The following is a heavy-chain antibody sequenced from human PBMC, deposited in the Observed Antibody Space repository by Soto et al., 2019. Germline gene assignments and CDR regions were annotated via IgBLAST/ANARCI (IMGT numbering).Heavy chain of an antibody. Sequence: EVQLVESGGGLVQPGRSLRLSCAASGFTFDDYAMHWVRQAPGKGLEWVSGISWNSGSIGYADSVKGRFTISRDNAKNSIYLQMNSLRAEDTALYYCAKDGDIVVVPASRSDWYFDLWGRGTLVTVSS. CDR1: GFTFDDYA. J-gene: IGHJ2*01. CDR2: ISWNSGSI. CDR3: AKDGDIVVVPASRSDWYFDL. D-gene: IGHD2-2*01. V-gene: IGHV3-9*01.